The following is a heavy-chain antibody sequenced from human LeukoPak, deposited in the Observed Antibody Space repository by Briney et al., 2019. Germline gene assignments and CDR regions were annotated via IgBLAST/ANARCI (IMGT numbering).Heavy chain of an antibody. CDR3: ARSRERNRFGELGY. D-gene: IGHD3-10*01. CDR2: IYHSGRT. Sequence: PSETLSLTCAVSGYSISSGYYWDWIRQPPGKGLEWIGSIYHSGRTYSNPSLKSRVTISVDTSKNQFSLNLSSVTAADTAVYYCARSRERNRFGELGYWGQGTLVTVSS. CDR1: GYSISSGYY. V-gene: IGHV4-38-2*01. J-gene: IGHJ4*02.